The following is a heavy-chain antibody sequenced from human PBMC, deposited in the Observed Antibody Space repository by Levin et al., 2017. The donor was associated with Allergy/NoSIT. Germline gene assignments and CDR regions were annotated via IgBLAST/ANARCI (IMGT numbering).Heavy chain of an antibody. CDR2: ISGSGGST. Sequence: LSLTCAASGFTFSSYAMSWVRQAPGKGLEWVSAISGSGGSTYYADSVKGRFTISRDNSKNTLYLQMNSLRAEDTAVYYCAPRCGGGGDCYRLYYYYGMDVWGQGTTVTVSS. D-gene: IGHD2-21*02. J-gene: IGHJ6*02. CDR1: GFTFSSYA. V-gene: IGHV3-23*01. CDR3: APRCGGGGDCYRLYYYYGMDV.